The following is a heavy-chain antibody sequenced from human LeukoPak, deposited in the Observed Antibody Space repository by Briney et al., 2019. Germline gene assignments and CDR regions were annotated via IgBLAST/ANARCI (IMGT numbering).Heavy chain of an antibody. Sequence: SETLSLTCTVSDDSISSYYWSWIRQPPGKGLEWIGYIYYSGSTNYNPSLKSRVTMSVDTSKNQFSLKLASVTAADTAVYYCVRHGGTRVTLVEVYYFDYWGQGTLVTVSS. V-gene: IGHV4-59*08. D-gene: IGHD4-11*01. J-gene: IGHJ4*02. CDR2: IYYSGST. CDR3: VRHGGTRVTLVEVYYFDY. CDR1: DDSISSYY.